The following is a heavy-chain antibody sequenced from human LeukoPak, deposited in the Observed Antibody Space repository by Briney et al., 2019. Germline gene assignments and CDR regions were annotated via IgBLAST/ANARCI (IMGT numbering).Heavy chain of an antibody. V-gene: IGHV4-34*01. CDR3: ARLAVAGFYYFDY. J-gene: IGHJ4*02. D-gene: IGHD6-19*01. CDR1: GFTFSSYS. Sequence: GSLRLSCAASGFTFSSYSMNWVRQAPGKGLEWIGEINHSGSTNYNPSLKSRVTISVDTSKNQFSLKLSSVTAADTAVYYCARLAVAGFYYFDYWGQGTLVTVSS. CDR2: INHSGST.